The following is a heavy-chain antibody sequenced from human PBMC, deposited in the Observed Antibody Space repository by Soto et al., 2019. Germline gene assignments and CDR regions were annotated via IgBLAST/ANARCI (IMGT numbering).Heavy chain of an antibody. Sequence: QVQLVQSGAEVKKPGSSVKVSCKASGGTFSSYAISWVRQAPGQGLEWMGGIIPIFGTANYAQKFQGRVTITADESTSTAYMELSSLRSEDTAVYYSARDIRTQWLVGRDNWFDPWGQGTLVTVSS. CDR1: GGTFSSYA. CDR3: ARDIRTQWLVGRDNWFDP. D-gene: IGHD6-19*01. J-gene: IGHJ5*02. V-gene: IGHV1-69*01. CDR2: IIPIFGTA.